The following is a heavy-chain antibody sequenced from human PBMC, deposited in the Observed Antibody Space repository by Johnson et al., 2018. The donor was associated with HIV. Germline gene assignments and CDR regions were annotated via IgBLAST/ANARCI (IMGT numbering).Heavy chain of an antibody. Sequence: QVQLVESGGGVVQPGGSLRLSCVASGFTFSTYGMHWVRQAPGKGLEWVAFIRYDGSNKYYADSVKGRFTISRDNSKNTLYLQMNSLGAEDTAVYYCAKRYIGSLRDTFDIWGQGTMVTVSS. J-gene: IGHJ3*02. CDR2: IRYDGSNK. D-gene: IGHD1-26*01. CDR1: GFTFSTYG. CDR3: AKRYIGSLRDTFDI. V-gene: IGHV3-30*02.